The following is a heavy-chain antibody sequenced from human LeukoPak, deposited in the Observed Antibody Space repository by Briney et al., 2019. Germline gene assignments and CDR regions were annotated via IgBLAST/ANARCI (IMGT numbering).Heavy chain of an antibody. J-gene: IGHJ4*02. CDR2: IIPYDGWT. Sequence: GASVKVSCKASGSGYTFNSDYMHWVRQAPGQGLEWMGRIIPYDGWTIYAQKFRGRVRITRDMSTRTFYMELNSLRYDDTAVYYCARDGSFYQLDHWGQGTLVTVSS. CDR3: ARDGSFYQLDH. V-gene: IGHV1-46*02. D-gene: IGHD1-26*01. CDR1: GSGYTFNSDY.